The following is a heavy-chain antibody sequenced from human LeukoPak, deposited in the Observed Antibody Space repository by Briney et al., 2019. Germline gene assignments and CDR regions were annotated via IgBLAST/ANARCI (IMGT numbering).Heavy chain of an antibody. CDR1: GFTFSSYD. D-gene: IGHD6-19*01. CDR2: ISYDGSYK. J-gene: IGHJ4*02. CDR3: AKVVAVAQFDY. Sequence: PGGSLRVSCAASGFTFSSYDMHWVRQAPGKGLEWVAVISYDGSYKYSADSVKGRFTISRDNSKNTLYLQMSSLRAEDTAVYYCAKVVAVAQFDYWGQGTLVTVSS. V-gene: IGHV3-30*18.